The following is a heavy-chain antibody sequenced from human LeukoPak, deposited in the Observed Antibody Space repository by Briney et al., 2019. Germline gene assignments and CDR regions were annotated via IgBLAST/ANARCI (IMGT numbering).Heavy chain of an antibody. Sequence: GGSLRLSCLVSGFTFSSYGMSWVRQAPGKGLEWVSGISGSGGSTYYADSVKGRFTISRDNSKNTLYLQMNSLRAEDTAVYYCARDMPSIIRALEWLLPYPIYYYYGMDVWGQGTTVTVSS. V-gene: IGHV3-23*01. D-gene: IGHD3-3*01. CDR3: ARDMPSIIRALEWLLPYPIYYYYGMDV. CDR1: GFTFSSYG. J-gene: IGHJ6*02. CDR2: ISGSGGST.